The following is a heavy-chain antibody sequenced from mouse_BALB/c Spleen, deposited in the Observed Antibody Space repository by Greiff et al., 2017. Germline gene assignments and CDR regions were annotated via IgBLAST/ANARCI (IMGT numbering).Heavy chain of an antibody. J-gene: IGHJ2*01. Sequence: EVKLVESGPGLVKPSQSLSLTCTVTGYSITSDYAWNWIRQFPGNKLEWMGYISYSGSTSYNPSLKSRISITRDTSKNQFFLQLNSVTTEDTATYYCARRRYDGGFDYWGQGTTLTVSS. CDR3: ARRRYDGGFDY. CDR2: ISYSGST. V-gene: IGHV3-2*02. CDR1: GYSITSDYA. D-gene: IGHD2-14*01.